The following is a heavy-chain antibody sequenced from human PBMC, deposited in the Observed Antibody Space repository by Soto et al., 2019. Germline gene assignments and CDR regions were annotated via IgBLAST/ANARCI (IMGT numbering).Heavy chain of an antibody. J-gene: IGHJ3*02. V-gene: IGHV1-58*02. CDR3: AAIASQSRAAFDI. Sequence: SVKVSCKASGFTFTSSAMQWVRQARGQRLEWIGWIVVGSGNTNYAQKFQERVTITRDMSTSTAYMELSSLRSEDTAVYYCAAIASQSRAAFDIWGQGTMVTVSS. CDR2: IVVGSGNT. CDR1: GFTFTSSA. D-gene: IGHD6-6*01.